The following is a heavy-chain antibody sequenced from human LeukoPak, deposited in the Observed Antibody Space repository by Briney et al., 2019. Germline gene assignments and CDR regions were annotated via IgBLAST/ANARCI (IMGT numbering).Heavy chain of an antibody. CDR1: GFSFSWHL. CDR3: AYRNNFEY. Sequence: PGGSLRLSCAASGFSFSWHLMNWVRQPPGKGLEWVSNIKADGSEKYYVDSVKGRFTISRDDAKRTVDLQMDNLRPEDTAIYYCAYRNNFEYWGQGALVTVPS. D-gene: IGHD1-26*01. V-gene: IGHV3-7*05. CDR2: IKADGSEK. J-gene: IGHJ4*02.